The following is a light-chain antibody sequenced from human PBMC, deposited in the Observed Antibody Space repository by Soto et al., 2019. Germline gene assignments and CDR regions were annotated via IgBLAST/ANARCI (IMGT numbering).Light chain of an antibody. CDR1: QSVSSNY. CDR2: GAS. V-gene: IGKV3-20*01. J-gene: IGKJ2*01. Sequence: EIVLTQSPGTLSLSPGERATLSCRASQSVSSNYLAWYQQKPGQAPRLLIYGASTMATGIPDRFTGSGSGTDFTLTISRLEPEDFAVYYCRQYSNSRTFGQGTKLEIK. CDR3: RQYSNSRT.